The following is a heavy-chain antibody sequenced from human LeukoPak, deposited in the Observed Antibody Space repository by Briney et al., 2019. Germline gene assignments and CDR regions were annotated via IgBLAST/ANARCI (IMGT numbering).Heavy chain of an antibody. D-gene: IGHD1-26*01. CDR2: IYYSGST. CDR1: GGSISSSSYY. J-gene: IGHJ3*02. V-gene: IGHV4-39*01. Sequence: SETLSLTCTVSGGSISSSSYYWGWIRQPPGKGLEWIGSIYYSGSTYYNPSLKSRVTISVDTSKNQFSLKLSSVTAADTAVYYCARYAEEDSGNHAFDIWGQGTMVTVSS. CDR3: ARYAEEDSGNHAFDI.